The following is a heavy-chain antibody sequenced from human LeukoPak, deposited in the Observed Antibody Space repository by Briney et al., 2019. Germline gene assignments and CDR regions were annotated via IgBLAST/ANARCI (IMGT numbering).Heavy chain of an antibody. V-gene: IGHV4-61*02. CDR2: IYTSGST. D-gene: IGHD3-22*01. Sequence: PSETLSLTCTVSGGSISSGSYYWSWIRQPAGKGLEWIGRIYTSGSTNYNPSLKSRVTISVDTSKNQFSLKLSSVTAADTAVYYCAREVVPSDYYDSSGYYRPSWFDPWGQGTLVTVSS. CDR3: AREVVPSDYYDSSGYYRPSWFDP. J-gene: IGHJ5*02. CDR1: GGSISSGSYY.